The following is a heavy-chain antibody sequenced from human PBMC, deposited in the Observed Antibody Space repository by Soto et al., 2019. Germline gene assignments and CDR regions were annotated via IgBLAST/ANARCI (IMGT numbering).Heavy chain of an antibody. Sequence: GGSLRLSCAASGFTVSSNYMSWVRQAPGKGLEWVSVIYSGGSTYYADSVKGRFTISRHNSKNTLYLQMNSLRAEDTAVYYCAIAVGAPTYYYYGMDVWGQGTTVTVSS. CDR3: AIAVGAPTYYYYGMDV. CDR1: GFTVSSNY. CDR2: IYSGGST. J-gene: IGHJ6*02. V-gene: IGHV3-53*04. D-gene: IGHD1-26*01.